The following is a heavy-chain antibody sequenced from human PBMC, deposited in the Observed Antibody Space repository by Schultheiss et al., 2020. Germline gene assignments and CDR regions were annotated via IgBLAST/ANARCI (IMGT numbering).Heavy chain of an antibody. CDR2: ISYDGSNK. CDR1: GFTFSSYS. CDR3: AGMDV. J-gene: IGHJ6*02. Sequence: GESLKISCAASGFTFSSYSMNWVRQAPGKGLEWVAVISYDGSNKYYADSMKGRFTISRDNSKNTLYLQMNSLRAEDTAVYYCAGMDVWGQGTTVTVSS. V-gene: IGHV3-30*03.